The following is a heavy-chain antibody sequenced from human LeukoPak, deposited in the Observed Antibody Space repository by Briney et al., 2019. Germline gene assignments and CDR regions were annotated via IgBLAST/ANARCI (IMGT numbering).Heavy chain of an antibody. Sequence: SETLSFTCTVSGASINNDFWTWIRQPAGKGLEWIGRIYSGGTTNYNPSLKSRVTMSVDTSKNQFSLKLSSVTAADTAVYYCARGFWSGYYTYYYYYMDVWGKGTTVTVSS. CDR2: IYSGGTT. CDR1: GASINNDF. D-gene: IGHD3-3*01. CDR3: ARGFWSGYYTYYYYYMDV. J-gene: IGHJ6*03. V-gene: IGHV4-4*07.